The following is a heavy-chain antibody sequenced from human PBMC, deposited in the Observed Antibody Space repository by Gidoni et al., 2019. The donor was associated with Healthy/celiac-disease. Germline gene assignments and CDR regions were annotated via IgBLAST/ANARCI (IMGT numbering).Heavy chain of an antibody. J-gene: IGHJ4*02. CDR1: GGSISSSSYY. Sequence: QLQLQESGPGLVKPSETLSLTCTVSGGSISSSSYYWGWIRQPPGKGLEWIGSIYYSGSTYYNPSLKSRVTISVDTSKNQFSLKLSSVTAADTAVYYCARRLKGVLEPVYYFDYWGQGTLVTVSS. V-gene: IGHV4-39*01. D-gene: IGHD1-1*01. CDR2: IYYSGST. CDR3: ARRLKGVLEPVYYFDY.